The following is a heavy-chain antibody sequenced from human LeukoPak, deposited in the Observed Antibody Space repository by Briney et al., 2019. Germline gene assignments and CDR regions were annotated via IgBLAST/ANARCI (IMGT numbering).Heavy chain of an antibody. Sequence: SETLSLTCTVSGGSISSYYWSWIRQPPGKGLEWIGYIYNSGSTNCNPSLKSRVTISLDTSKNQFSLKLSSVTAADTAVYYCATDSSTTDAFDIWGQGTMVTVSS. J-gene: IGHJ3*02. D-gene: IGHD1-1*01. CDR1: GGSISSYY. CDR3: ATDSSTTDAFDI. V-gene: IGHV4-59*01. CDR2: IYNSGST.